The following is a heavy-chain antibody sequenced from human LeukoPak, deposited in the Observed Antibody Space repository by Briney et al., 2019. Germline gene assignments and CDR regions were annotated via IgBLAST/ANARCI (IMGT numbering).Heavy chain of an antibody. Sequence: SETLSLTCTVSGGSISSSSYYWGWIRQPPGKGLEWIGSIYYSGSTYYNPSLKSRVTISVDTSKNQFSLKLSSVTAADTAVYYCARELYYPNGGYNWFDPWGQGTLVTVSS. CDR2: IYYSGST. J-gene: IGHJ5*02. CDR1: GGSISSSSYY. D-gene: IGHD7-27*01. CDR3: ARELYYPNGGYNWFDP. V-gene: IGHV4-39*02.